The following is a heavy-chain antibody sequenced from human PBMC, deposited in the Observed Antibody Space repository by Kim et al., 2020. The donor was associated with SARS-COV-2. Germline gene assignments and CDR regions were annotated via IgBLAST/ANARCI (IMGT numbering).Heavy chain of an antibody. V-gene: IGHV2-5*02. D-gene: IGHD3-16*01. Sequence: SGPTLVNPTQTLTLTCTFSGFSLSTSGVGVGWIRQSPGKALEWLGIIYWDDDVRYSPSLKSRLTITKDIFENQVVLTLASMDPVDTGTYYCVHRRADARIVILFGGVSGYYFDHWGQGTLVTVSS. CDR3: VHRRADARIVILFGGVSGYYFDH. CDR1: GFSLSTSGVG. J-gene: IGHJ4*02. CDR2: IYWDDDV.